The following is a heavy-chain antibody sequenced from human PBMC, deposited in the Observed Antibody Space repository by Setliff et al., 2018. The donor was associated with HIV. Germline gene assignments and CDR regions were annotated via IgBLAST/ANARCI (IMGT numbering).Heavy chain of an antibody. CDR3: ARDLYYYDSSGYYPGNYYGMDV. V-gene: IGHV1-69*13. CDR1: GGTFSSYA. J-gene: IGHJ6*02. D-gene: IGHD3-22*01. Sequence: SVKVSCKASGGTFSSYAISWVRQAPGQGPEWMGGIILLFGTPNYAQKFQGRVTITADESTSTAYMELSSLRSEDTAVYYCARDLYYYDSSGYYPGNYYGMDVWGQGTTVTVSS. CDR2: IILLFGTP.